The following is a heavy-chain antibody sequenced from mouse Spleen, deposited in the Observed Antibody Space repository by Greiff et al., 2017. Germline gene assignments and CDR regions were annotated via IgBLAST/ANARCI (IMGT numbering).Heavy chain of an antibody. CDR2: ISSGSSTI. V-gene: IGHV5-17*01. CDR1: GFTFSDYG. CDR3: ARKATLVEDFDY. J-gene: IGHJ2*01. D-gene: IGHD1-1*01. Sequence: EVKLVESGGGLVKPGGSLKLSCAASGFTFSDYGMHWVRQAPEKGLEWVAYISSGSSTIYYADTLKGRFTISRDNAKNTLFLQMTGLRSEDTAMYYCARKATLVEDFDYWGQGTTLTVSS.